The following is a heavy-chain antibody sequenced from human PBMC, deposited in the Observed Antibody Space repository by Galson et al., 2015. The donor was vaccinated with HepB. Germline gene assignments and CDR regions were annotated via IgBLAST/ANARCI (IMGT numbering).Heavy chain of an antibody. CDR2: ISHDGSYT. D-gene: IGHD3-16*01. CDR3: AKDAYRSSFYFDV. CDR1: GFIFSGYG. Sequence: SLRLSCATSGFIFSGYGMHWVRQAPGKGLEWVALISHDGSYTSYADSVKGRFTISRDNSKNTLYLQMNSLRAEDTAVYYCAKDAYRSSFYFDVWGQGTVVSVSS. J-gene: IGHJ4*02. V-gene: IGHV3-30*18.